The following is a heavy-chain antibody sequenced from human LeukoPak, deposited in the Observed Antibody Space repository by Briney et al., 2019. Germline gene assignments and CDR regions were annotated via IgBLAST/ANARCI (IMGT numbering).Heavy chain of an antibody. CDR1: GFTFSSYG. CDR2: ISYDGSNK. Sequence: GGSLRLSCAASGFTFSSYGMHWVRQAPGKGLEWVAVISYDGSNKYYAYSVKGRFTISGDNSKNTLCLQMNSLRAEDTAVYYCAKEQRRWLQLGYFDYWGQGTLVTVSS. J-gene: IGHJ4*02. D-gene: IGHD5-24*01. V-gene: IGHV3-30*18. CDR3: AKEQRRWLQLGYFDY.